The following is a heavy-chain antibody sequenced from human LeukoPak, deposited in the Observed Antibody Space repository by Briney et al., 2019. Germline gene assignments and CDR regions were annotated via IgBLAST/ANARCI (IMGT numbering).Heavy chain of an antibody. CDR3: ARTGTPDEDFDY. V-gene: IGHV1-69-2*01. CDR1: GYTFTDYY. D-gene: IGHD1-7*01. CDR2: VDPEDGET. J-gene: IGHJ4*02. Sequence: ASVKVSCKVSGYTFTDYYMHWVQQAPGKGLEWMGLVDPEDGETIYAEKFQGRVTITADTSTDTAYMELSSLRSEDTAVYYCARTGTPDEDFDYWGQGTLVTVSS.